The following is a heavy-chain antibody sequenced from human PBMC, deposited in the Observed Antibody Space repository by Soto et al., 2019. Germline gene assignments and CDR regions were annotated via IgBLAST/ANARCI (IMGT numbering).Heavy chain of an antibody. Sequence: DVQLLESGGGLVQPGGSLRLSCAASGFTFSSYAMTWVRQAPGKGLEWVSTISGSGGRKYYADSVKGRFTISRDNSKNTLYLQMSSRRAEDTGVYYCAKDPYDYGDYYYGMDVWGQGTTGTVSS. D-gene: IGHD4-17*01. CDR2: ISGSGGRK. J-gene: IGHJ6*02. V-gene: IGHV3-23*01. CDR1: GFTFSSYA. CDR3: AKDPYDYGDYYYGMDV.